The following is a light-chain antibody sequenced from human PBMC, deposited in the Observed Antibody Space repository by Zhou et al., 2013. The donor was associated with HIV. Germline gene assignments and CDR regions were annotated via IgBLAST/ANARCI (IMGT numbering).Light chain of an antibody. CDR3: LQHHTYPFT. CDR2: QAS. Sequence: DIQMTQSPSTLSASVGDRVTITCRASQSISNWLAWYQQKPGKAPKLLIYQASNLENGVPLRFSGGGSGTEFTLTISSLQPEDFATYYCLQHHTYPFTFGHGTRLDIK. V-gene: IGKV1-5*03. CDR1: QSISNW. J-gene: IGKJ5*01.